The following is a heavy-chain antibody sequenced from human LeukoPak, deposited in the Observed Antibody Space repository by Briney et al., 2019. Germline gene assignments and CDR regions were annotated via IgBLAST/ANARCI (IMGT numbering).Heavy chain of an antibody. Sequence: PGGSLRLSCAASGFTFSSYGMHWVRQAPGKGLEWVAFIRYDGSNKYYADSVKGRFTISRDNSKSTLCLQMNSLRAEDTAVYYCAKGGIVVVPAAIKGGYFDYWGQGTLVTVSS. CDR2: IRYDGSNK. J-gene: IGHJ4*02. D-gene: IGHD2-2*01. CDR3: AKGGIVVVPAAIKGGYFDY. V-gene: IGHV3-30*02. CDR1: GFTFSSYG.